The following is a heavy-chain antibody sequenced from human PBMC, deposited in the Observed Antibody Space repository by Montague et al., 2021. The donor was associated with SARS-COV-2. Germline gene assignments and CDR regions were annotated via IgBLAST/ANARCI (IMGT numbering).Heavy chain of an antibody. CDR1: GGSISSYY. J-gene: IGHJ6*02. CDR2: IYYSGST. D-gene: IGHD3-10*01. Sequence: SETLSLTRTVSGGSISSYYWSWIRQPPGKGLEWIGYIYYSGSTNYNPSLKSRVTISVDTSKNQFSLKLSSVTAADTAVYYCAREGLVRGSYYYYGMDVWGQGTTVTVSS. V-gene: IGHV4-59*01. CDR3: AREGLVRGSYYYYGMDV.